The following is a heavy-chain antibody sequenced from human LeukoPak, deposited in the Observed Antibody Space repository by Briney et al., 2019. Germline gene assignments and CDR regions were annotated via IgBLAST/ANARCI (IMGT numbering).Heavy chain of an antibody. CDR2: IYYTGST. CDR3: ARLEGGYSWIDP. Sequence: SETLSLTCTVSGGSISSSSYYWGWIRQPPGKGLEWIVTIYYTGSTYDNPSLKSRATISVDTSRNQFSLKLSSVTAADTAVYYCARLEGGYSWIDPWGQGTLVTVSS. D-gene: IGHD1-1*01. CDR1: GGSISSSSYY. J-gene: IGHJ5*02. V-gene: IGHV4-39*01.